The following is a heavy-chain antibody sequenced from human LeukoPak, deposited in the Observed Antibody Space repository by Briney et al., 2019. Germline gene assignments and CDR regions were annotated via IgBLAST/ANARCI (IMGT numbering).Heavy chain of an antibody. CDR1: GFTFSSYW. CDR2: IKQDGSEK. Sequence: GGSLRLSCAASGFTFSSYWMSWVRQAPGKGLEWVAHIKQDGSEKYYVDSVEGRFTISRDNAKNSLYLQMNSLRAEDTAVYYCARNPGIAAAGTRKYYYYMDVWGKGTTVTVSS. J-gene: IGHJ6*03. D-gene: IGHD6-13*01. CDR3: ARNPGIAAAGTRKYYYYMDV. V-gene: IGHV3-7*01.